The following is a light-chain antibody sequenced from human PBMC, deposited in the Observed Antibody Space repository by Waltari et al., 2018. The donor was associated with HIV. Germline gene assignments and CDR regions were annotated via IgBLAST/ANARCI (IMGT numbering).Light chain of an antibody. J-gene: IGKJ3*01. V-gene: IGKV1-17*01. CDR3: LQHNSYPLT. CDR1: QGIRND. Sequence: DIQMTQPPYSLSAYVGDRGTSTCRASQGIRNDLGWYQQKPVKAPKRLIYAASYLQSGVPSRFSGSASGTEFTLTISSLQPEYFATYYCLQHNSYPLTFGPGTKVDIK. CDR2: AAS.